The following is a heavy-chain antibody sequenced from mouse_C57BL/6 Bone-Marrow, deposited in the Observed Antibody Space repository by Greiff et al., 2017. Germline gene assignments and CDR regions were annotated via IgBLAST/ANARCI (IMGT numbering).Heavy chain of an antibody. V-gene: IGHV5-4*01. CDR1: GFTFSSYA. Sequence: EVQRVESGGGLVKPGGSLKLSCAASGFTFSSYAMSWVRQTPEKRLEWVATISAGGSYTYYPDNVKGRFTISRDNAKNNLYLQMSHLKSEDTAMYYCARDPYYYGSSPWFAYWGQGTLVTVSA. CDR2: ISAGGSYT. D-gene: IGHD1-1*01. J-gene: IGHJ3*01. CDR3: ARDPYYYGSSPWFAY.